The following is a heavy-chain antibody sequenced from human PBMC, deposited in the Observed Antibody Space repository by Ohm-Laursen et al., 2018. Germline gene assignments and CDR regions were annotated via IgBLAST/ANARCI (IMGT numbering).Heavy chain of an antibody. CDR1: GFTFSSYS. CDR3: ARDFRGIAVAGPRTYYYYYGMDV. CDR2: IKSDSSTI. V-gene: IGHV3-48*04. D-gene: IGHD6-19*01. Sequence: SLRLSCTASGFTFSSYSMNWVRQAPGKGLEWVSYIKSDSSTIYYADSVKGRFTISRDNAKNSLYLQMNSLRAEDTAVYYCARDFRGIAVAGPRTYYYYYGMDVWGQGTTVTVSS. J-gene: IGHJ6*02.